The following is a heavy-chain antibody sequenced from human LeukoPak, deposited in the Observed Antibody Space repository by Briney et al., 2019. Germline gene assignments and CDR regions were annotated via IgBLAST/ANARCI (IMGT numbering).Heavy chain of an antibody. CDR1: GDSISSSTYY. V-gene: IGHV4-61*01. CDR3: ASPYDSSGYYY. J-gene: IGHJ4*02. CDR2: IYYSGST. Sequence: SETLSLTCSVSGDSISSSTYYWSWIRQPPGKGLEWIGYIYYSGSTNYNPSLKSRVTISVDTSKNQFSLKLSSVTAADTAVYYCASPYDSSGYYYWGQGTLVTVSS. D-gene: IGHD3-22*01.